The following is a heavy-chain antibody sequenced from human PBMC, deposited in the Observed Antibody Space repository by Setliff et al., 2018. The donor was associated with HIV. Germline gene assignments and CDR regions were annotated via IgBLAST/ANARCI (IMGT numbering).Heavy chain of an antibody. CDR2: MNPNSGNT. D-gene: IGHD1-20*01. V-gene: IGHV1-8*02. Sequence: ASVKVTCKASGYTFTSYDINWVRQAIGQGLEWMGWMNPNSGNTGYAQKFQGRVTMTRNTSISTAYMELSSLRSEDTAVYYCARFPVLGGMDVWGQGTTVTVSS. J-gene: IGHJ6*02. CDR3: ARFPVLGGMDV. CDR1: GYTFTSYD.